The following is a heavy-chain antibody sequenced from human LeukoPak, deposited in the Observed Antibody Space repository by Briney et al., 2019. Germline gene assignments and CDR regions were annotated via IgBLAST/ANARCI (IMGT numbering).Heavy chain of an antibody. D-gene: IGHD4-23*01. Sequence: GGSLRLSCAASGFTFSSYWMNWVRQAPGKGLGWVSRIASDGSSTTYADSVKGRFSISRDNAKNTLYLQMNSLRVEDTAVYYCARGRPHGNDYWGQGTLVTVSS. CDR1: GFTFSSYW. CDR3: ARGRPHGNDY. V-gene: IGHV3-74*01. J-gene: IGHJ4*02. CDR2: IASDGSST.